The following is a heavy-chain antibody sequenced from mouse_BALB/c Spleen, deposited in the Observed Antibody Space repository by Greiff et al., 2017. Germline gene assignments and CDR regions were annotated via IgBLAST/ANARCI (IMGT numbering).Heavy chain of an antibody. CDR1: GYTFTSYW. D-gene: IGHD2-1*01. V-gene: IGHV1-5*01. CDR3: TRGYGYGNYGLFDY. Sequence: EVQLKESGTVLARPGASVKMSCKASGYTFTSYWMHWVKQRPGQGLEWIGAIYPGNSDTSYNQKFKGKAKLTAVTSTSTAYMELSSLTNEDSAVYYCTRGYGYGNYGLFDYWGQGTTLTVSS. CDR2: IYPGNSDT. J-gene: IGHJ2*01.